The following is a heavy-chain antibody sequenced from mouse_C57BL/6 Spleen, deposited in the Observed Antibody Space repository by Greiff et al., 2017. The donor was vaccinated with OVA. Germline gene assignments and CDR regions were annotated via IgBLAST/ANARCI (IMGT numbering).Heavy chain of an antibody. CDR2: INPNNGGT. V-gene: IGHV1-26*01. Sequence: VQLQQSGPELVKPGASVKISCKASGYTFTNYYMNWVKQSPGQSLEWIGDINPNNGGTSYNQKFKGKATLTVDKSSSTAYMELRSLTSEDSADDYGVRWDYGSSYLDYWGQGTTLTVSS. J-gene: IGHJ2*01. CDR1: GYTFTNYY. D-gene: IGHD1-1*01. CDR3: VRWDYGSSYLDY.